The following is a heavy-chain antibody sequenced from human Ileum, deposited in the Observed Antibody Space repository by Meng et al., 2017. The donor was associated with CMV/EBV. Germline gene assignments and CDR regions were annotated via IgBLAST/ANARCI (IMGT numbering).Heavy chain of an antibody. CDR1: GGPFSSYA. D-gene: IGHD3-22*01. V-gene: IGHV1-69*05. Sequence: SGGPFSSYAISCVRQAPGQGLEWMGGIIPSFGTANYAQKFQGRVTITTDESTSTAYMELSSLRSEDTAVYYCARGNRDSSGREYFQHWGQGTLVTVSS. CDR3: ARGNRDSSGREYFQH. J-gene: IGHJ1*01. CDR2: IIPSFGTA.